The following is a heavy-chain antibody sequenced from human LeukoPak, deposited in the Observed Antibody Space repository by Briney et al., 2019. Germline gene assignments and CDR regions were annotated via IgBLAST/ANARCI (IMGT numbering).Heavy chain of an antibody. CDR3: AREGGGYSYGPNFDY. CDR2: INPSGGST. J-gene: IGHJ4*02. D-gene: IGHD5-18*01. CDR1: GYTFTSYY. Sequence: ASVKVSCKASGYTFTSYYMHWVRQAPGQGLEWMGIINPSGGSTSYAQKFQGRVTMTRDTYTSTVYMELSSLRSEDTAVYYCAREGGGYSYGPNFDYWGQGTLVTVSS. V-gene: IGHV1-46*01.